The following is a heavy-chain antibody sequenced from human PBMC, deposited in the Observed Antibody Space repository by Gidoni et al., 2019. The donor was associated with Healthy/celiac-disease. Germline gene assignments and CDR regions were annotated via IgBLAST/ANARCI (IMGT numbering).Heavy chain of an antibody. CDR1: GFTFSSYA. CDR3: VKDLVQLERQGAFDI. D-gene: IGHD1-1*01. CDR2: ISSNGGST. V-gene: IGHV3-64D*06. J-gene: IGHJ3*02. Sequence: EVQLVESGGGFVQPGGSLRLSCSASGFTFSSYAMHWVRQAPGKGLEYVSAISSNGGSTYYADSVKGRFTISRDNSKNTLYLQMSSLRAEDTAVYYCVKDLVQLERQGAFDIWGQGTMVTVSS.